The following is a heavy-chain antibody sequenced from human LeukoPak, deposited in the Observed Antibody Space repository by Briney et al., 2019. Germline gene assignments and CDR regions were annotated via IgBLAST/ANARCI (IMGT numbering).Heavy chain of an antibody. CDR3: ARDYGSYYDILTGYGNWFDP. Sequence: GRSLRLSCAASGFTFSSYVMHSVRQAPGHALARVAVLPNDASTKYYADAVKGRFTISRDNSKNTVYLQMNSLGAEDTAVYYCARDYGSYYDILTGYGNWFDPWGQGTLVTVSS. J-gene: IGHJ5*02. CDR2: LPNDASTK. CDR1: GFTFSSYV. V-gene: IGHV3-30*04. D-gene: IGHD3-9*01.